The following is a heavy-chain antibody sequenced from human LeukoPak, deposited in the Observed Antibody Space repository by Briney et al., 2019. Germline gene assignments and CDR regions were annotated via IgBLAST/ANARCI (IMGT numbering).Heavy chain of an antibody. CDR3: ARSYYDILTGYLSPYYFDY. CDR2: IIPIFGTA. CDR1: GGTFSSYA. V-gene: IGHV1-69*06. Sequence: SVKVSCKASGGTFSSYAISWVRQAPGQGLEWMGGIIPIFGTANYARKFQGRVTITADKSTSTAYMELSSLRSEDTAVYYCARSYYDILTGYLSPYYFDYWGQGTLVTVSS. J-gene: IGHJ4*02. D-gene: IGHD3-9*01.